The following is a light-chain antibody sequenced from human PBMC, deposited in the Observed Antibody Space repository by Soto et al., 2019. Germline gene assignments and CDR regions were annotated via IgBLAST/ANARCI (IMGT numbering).Light chain of an antibody. V-gene: IGLV2-8*01. CDR2: EVY. J-gene: IGLJ1*01. Sequence: QSALTQPPSASGSPGQSVTISCTGTSSDVGGYNYVSWYQHHPGKAPKLIIYEVYKRPSGVPDRFSGSKSGNTAALTVSGLLAEDEADYYCSSYVGTNSYVFGTGTKVTVL. CDR1: SSDVGGYNY. CDR3: SSYVGTNSYV.